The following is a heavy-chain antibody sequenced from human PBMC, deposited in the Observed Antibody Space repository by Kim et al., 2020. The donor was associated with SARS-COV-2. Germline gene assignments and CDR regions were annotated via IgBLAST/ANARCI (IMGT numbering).Heavy chain of an antibody. CDR3: SHSEVGGDYDYYGMDV. CDR2: IDGDDNK. J-gene: IGHJ6*02. Sequence: SGPTLVKPTQTLTLTCTFSGFSLSTSAMCVSWIRQPPGKALEWLALIDGDDNKYYSTSLKTRLTITKDTSKNQVVLSMTNMDPVDTATYYCSHSEVGGDYDYYGMDVWGQGTTVTVSS. CDR1: GFSLSTSAMC. D-gene: IGHD4-17*01. V-gene: IGHV2-70*12.